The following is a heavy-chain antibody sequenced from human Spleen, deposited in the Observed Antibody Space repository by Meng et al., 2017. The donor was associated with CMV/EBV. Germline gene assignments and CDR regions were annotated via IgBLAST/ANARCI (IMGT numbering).Heavy chain of an antibody. D-gene: IGHD6-19*01. CDR1: GFTFSNYA. V-gene: IGHV3-43D*03. CDR2: ISWDGGST. CDR3: AKDSLGSGWYSYFDY. Sequence: GESLKISCAASGFTFSNYAMSWVRQAPGKGLEWVSLISWDGGSTYYTDSVKGRFTISRDNSKNSLYLQMNSLRAEDTDLYYCAKDSLGSGWYSYFDYWGQGTLVTVSS. J-gene: IGHJ4*02.